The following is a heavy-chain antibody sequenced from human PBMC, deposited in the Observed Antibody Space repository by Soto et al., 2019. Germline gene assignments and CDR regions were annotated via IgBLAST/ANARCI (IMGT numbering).Heavy chain of an antibody. V-gene: IGHV1-18*01. Sequence: QVQLVQSGGEVKKPGASVKVSCKASGYTFSSYGINWVRQAPGQGLEWLGWISPYDGNTKYAQILQGRVSMTTDTSTKTAYMEVRSLRSDDPAVYYCARGGYYDRSGSRNYPYYGMNVWGQGTTVTVSS. CDR1: GYTFSSYG. D-gene: IGHD3-22*01. J-gene: IGHJ6*02. CDR2: ISPYDGNT. CDR3: ARGGYYDRSGSRNYPYYGMNV.